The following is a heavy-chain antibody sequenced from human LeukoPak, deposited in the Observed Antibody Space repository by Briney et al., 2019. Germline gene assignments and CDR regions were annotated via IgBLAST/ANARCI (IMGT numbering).Heavy chain of an antibody. CDR2: ISGSGDKT. Sequence: GGSLRLSCAASGITFNRYAMSWARQAPGKGLEWVSGISGSGDKTYYADSVKGRFTISRDNSKNTLYLQMNSLRAEDTAVYYCAKEAIPHFNSDSWVEYWGRGTMVTVSS. D-gene: IGHD1-1*01. J-gene: IGHJ4*02. CDR1: GITFNRYA. V-gene: IGHV3-23*01. CDR3: AKEAIPHFNSDSWVEY.